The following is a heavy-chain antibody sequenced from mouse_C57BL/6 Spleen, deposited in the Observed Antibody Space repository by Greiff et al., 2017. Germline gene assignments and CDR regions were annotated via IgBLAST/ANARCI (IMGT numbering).Heavy chain of an antibody. D-gene: IGHD1-1*01. CDR2: IYPRDGST. CDR3: ARSRGTLLYYFDY. V-gene: IGHV1-85*01. Sequence: VKLVESGPELVKPGASVKLSCKASGYTFTSYDINWVKQRPGQGLEWIGWIYPRDGSTKYNEKFKGNATLTVDTSSSTAYMELHSLTSEDSAVYFWARSRGTLLYYFDYWGQGTTLTVSS. CDR1: GYTFTSYD. J-gene: IGHJ2*01.